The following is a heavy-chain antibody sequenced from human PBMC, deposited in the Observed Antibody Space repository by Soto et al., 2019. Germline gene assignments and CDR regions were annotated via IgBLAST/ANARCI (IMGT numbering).Heavy chain of an antibody. D-gene: IGHD3-9*01. CDR2: INPDSGGA. Sequence: ASVKVSCKASGYTFTKYYMNWVRQAPGQGLEWMGWINPDSGGAEYAQKFQGRVTLTRDTSISTAYMEVSSLRSDDTAMYYCTTHAAYYYNDYWGQGTLATVSS. CDR3: TTHAAYYYNDY. J-gene: IGHJ4*02. CDR1: GYTFTKYY. V-gene: IGHV1-2*02.